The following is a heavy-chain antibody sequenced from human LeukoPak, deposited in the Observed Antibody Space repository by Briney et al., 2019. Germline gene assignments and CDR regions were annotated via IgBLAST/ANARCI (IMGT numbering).Heavy chain of an antibody. J-gene: IGHJ4*02. CDR1: GFTFSSYN. Sequence: GGSQRLSCAASGFTFSSYNMNWVRQAPGKGLEWVSSISSSSSYIYYADSVRGRFTISRDSAKNSLFLQMNSLRAEDTAVYYCARDRWHDYWGQGTLVTVSS. CDR3: ARDRWHDY. V-gene: IGHV3-21*01. D-gene: IGHD2-15*01. CDR2: ISSSSSYI.